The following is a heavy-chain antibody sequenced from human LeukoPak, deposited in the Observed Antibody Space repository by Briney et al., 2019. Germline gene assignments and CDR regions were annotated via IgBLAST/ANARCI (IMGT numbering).Heavy chain of an antibody. CDR2: IYYSGST. V-gene: IGHV4-59*01. D-gene: IGHD2-8*01. CDR3: ARDIMGHYYYYGMDV. CDR1: GGSISSYY. J-gene: IGHJ6*02. Sequence: SETLSLTCTVSGGSISSYYWSWIRQPPGKGLEWIGYIYYSGSTNYNPSLKSRVTISVDTSKNQFSLKLSSVTAADTAVYYCARDIMGHYYYYGMDVWGQGTTVTVSS.